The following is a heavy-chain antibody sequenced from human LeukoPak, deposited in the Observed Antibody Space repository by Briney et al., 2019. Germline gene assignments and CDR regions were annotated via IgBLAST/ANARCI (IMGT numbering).Heavy chain of an antibody. CDR3: AQVVYYYDSSGAYYFDY. Sequence: PGGSLRLSCAASGFTFTNFAMHWVRQAPGKGLEWVSDIYRSGGTNYADSVKGRFTISRDTSKNTLYLQMNSLRAEDTAVYYCAQVVYYYDSSGAYYFDYWGQGTLVTVSS. D-gene: IGHD3-22*01. J-gene: IGHJ4*02. CDR2: IYRSGGT. CDR1: GFTFTNFA. V-gene: IGHV3-NL1*01.